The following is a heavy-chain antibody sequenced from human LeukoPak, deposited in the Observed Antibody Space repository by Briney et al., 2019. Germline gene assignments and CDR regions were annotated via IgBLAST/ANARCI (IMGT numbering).Heavy chain of an antibody. J-gene: IGHJ4*02. Sequence: SETLSLTCTVSGGSISSGGYYWSCIRQPPGKGLECIGYIYHSGSTYYNPSLKSRVTISLDTSKNQFSLKLSSVTAADTAVYYCARGARYYYGSGSYPHYDYWGQGTLVTVSS. D-gene: IGHD3-10*01. CDR2: IYHSGST. CDR1: GGSISSGGYY. V-gene: IGHV4-30-2*01. CDR3: ARGARYYYGSGSYPHYDY.